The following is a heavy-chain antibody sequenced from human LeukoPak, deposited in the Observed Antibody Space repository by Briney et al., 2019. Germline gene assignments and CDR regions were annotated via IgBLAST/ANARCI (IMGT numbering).Heavy chain of an antibody. CDR1: GFTVSSNY. D-gene: IGHD2-8*01. J-gene: IGHJ4*02. Sequence: GGSLRLSCAASGFTVSSNYMTWVRQAPGKGLEWVSVIYSGGTTYYADSVRARFIISRDNSKNMLYLQMNSLRAEDTAVYYCVRSLMGVSDYWGQGTLVSVSS. CDR2: IYSGGTT. CDR3: VRSLMGVSDY. V-gene: IGHV3-66*01.